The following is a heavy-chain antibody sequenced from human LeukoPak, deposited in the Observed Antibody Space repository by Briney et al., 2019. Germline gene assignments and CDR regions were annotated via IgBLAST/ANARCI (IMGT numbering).Heavy chain of an antibody. D-gene: IGHD4-23*01. V-gene: IGHV1-69*13. CDR3: ARDYGGNSYYFDY. J-gene: IGHJ4*02. CDR1: GYTFTGYY. CDR2: IIPIFGTA. Sequence: SVKVSCKASGYTFTGYYMHWVRQAPGQGLEWMGGIIPIFGTANYAQKFQGRVTITADESTSTAYMELSSLRSEDTAVYYCARDYGGNSYYFDYWGQGTLVTVSS.